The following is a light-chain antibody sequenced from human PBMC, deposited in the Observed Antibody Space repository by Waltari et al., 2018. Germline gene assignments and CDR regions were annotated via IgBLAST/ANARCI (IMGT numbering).Light chain of an antibody. Sequence: QSVLTQPPSASGTPGQRATISCYGSSSTSGAHAVNWYQQFPGTAPKLFMYTKDGRPSGVLDRFSGSKSATSASLVISGLQSEDEADYYWASWDDSLNGHYVFGSGTKVTVL. CDR2: TKD. V-gene: IGLV1-44*01. CDR1: SSTSGAHA. CDR3: ASWDDSLNGHYV. J-gene: IGLJ1*01.